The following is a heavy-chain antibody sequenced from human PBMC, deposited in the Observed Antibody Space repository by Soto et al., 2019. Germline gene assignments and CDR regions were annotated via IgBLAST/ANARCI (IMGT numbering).Heavy chain of an antibody. CDR1: GYTFTSYG. Sequence: QVQLVQSGAEVKKPGASVKVSCKASGYTFTSYGISRVRQAPGQGLEWMGWISPYNGNTNYAQNLQGRVTMTTDTSTSTAYMELRSLRSDDTAVYYCARDRRYNWNYGWFDPWGQGTLVTVSS. CDR3: ARDRRYNWNYGWFDP. J-gene: IGHJ5*02. V-gene: IGHV1-18*01. CDR2: ISPYNGNT. D-gene: IGHD1-7*01.